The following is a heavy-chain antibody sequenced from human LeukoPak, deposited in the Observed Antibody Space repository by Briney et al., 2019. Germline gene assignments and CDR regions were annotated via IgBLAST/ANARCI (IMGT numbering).Heavy chain of an antibody. CDR1: GFTVDNYS. D-gene: IGHD6-19*01. Sequence: GGSLRLSCAAPGFTVDNYSMHWVRQAPGKGLEWLSIISWNSGYIGYADSVKGRFTISRDNAKKSLDLQMNSLRAEDTAFYYCAKVRGTYSSGYFFDYWGQGTLVTVSS. J-gene: IGHJ4*02. V-gene: IGHV3-9*01. CDR2: ISWNSGYI. CDR3: AKVRGTYSSGYFFDY.